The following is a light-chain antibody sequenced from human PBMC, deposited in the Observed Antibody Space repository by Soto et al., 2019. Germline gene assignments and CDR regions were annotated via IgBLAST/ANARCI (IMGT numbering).Light chain of an antibody. CDR1: QGIKNW. J-gene: IGKJ2*01. Sequence: DIQMTQSPSSVSAFVGDRVTITCRASQGIKNWLAWYQEKPGKAPKLLIYAASNLQSGVPSRFSGSGSGTDFILPISSLQPEDFATYYCQQANSFPYTFGQGTKLEIK. CDR2: AAS. CDR3: QQANSFPYT. V-gene: IGKV1-12*01.